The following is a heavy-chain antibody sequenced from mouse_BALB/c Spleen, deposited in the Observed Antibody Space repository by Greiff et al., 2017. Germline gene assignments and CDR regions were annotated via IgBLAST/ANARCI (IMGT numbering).Heavy chain of an antibody. D-gene: IGHD2-1*01. CDR2: IYPYNGGT. Sequence: VQLKESGPELVKPGASVKISCKASGYTFTDYNMHWVKQSHGKSLEWIGYIYPYNGGTGYNQKFKSKATLTVDNSSSTAYMELRSLTSEDSAVYYCAREGAHYGNYDGFAYWGQGTLVTVSA. J-gene: IGHJ3*01. CDR1: GYTFTDYN. CDR3: AREGAHYGNYDGFAY. V-gene: IGHV1S29*02.